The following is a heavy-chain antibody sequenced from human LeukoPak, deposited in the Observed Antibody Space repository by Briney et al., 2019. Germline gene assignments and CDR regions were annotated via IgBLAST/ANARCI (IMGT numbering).Heavy chain of an antibody. J-gene: IGHJ2*01. V-gene: IGHV3-23*01. Sequence: GGSLRLSCAASGFTFSSYAMSWVRQAPGKGLEWVSAISGSGGSTYYADSVKGRFTISRDNSKNTLYLQMNSLRAEDMALYYCAKDGTLRYFDWLLSRDWYFDLWGRGTLVTVSS. CDR1: GFTFSSYA. CDR2: ISGSGGST. CDR3: AKDGTLRYFDWLLSRDWYFDL. D-gene: IGHD3-9*01.